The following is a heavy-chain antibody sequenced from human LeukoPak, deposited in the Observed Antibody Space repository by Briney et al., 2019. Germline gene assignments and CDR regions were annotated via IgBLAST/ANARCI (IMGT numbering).Heavy chain of an antibody. V-gene: IGHV3-23*01. CDR2: ISGNSEYT. J-gene: IGHJ4*02. D-gene: IGHD2-15*01. Sequence: GGSLRLSCAASGFTFGSYAMSWVRQAPGKGLEWVSAISGNSEYTYYADSVKGRFTISRDNSKRTLFLQMNSLRAEDTAVYHCAQPLGYCSSGTCYFTYWGQGTLVTVSS. CDR3: AQPLGYCSSGTCYFTY. CDR1: GFTFGSYA.